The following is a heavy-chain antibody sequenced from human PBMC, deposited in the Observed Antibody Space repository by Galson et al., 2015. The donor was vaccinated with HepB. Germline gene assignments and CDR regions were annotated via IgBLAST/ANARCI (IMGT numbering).Heavy chain of an antibody. CDR3: ARSALEMATNGYYYYYGMDV. CDR2: IYSGGST. CDR1: GFTVSSNY. D-gene: IGHD5-24*01. J-gene: IGHJ6*02. Sequence: SLRLSCAASGFTVSSNYMSWVRQAPGKGLEWVSVIYSGGSTYYADSVKGRFTISRDNSKNTLYLQMNSLRAEDTAVYYCARSALEMATNGYYYYYGMDVWGQGTTVTVSS. V-gene: IGHV3-53*01.